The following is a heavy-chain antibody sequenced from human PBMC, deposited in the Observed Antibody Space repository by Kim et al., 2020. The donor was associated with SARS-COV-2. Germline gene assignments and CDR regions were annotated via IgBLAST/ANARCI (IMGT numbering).Heavy chain of an antibody. J-gene: IGHJ4*02. CDR3: ARSCGGDCYGPFDY. D-gene: IGHD2-21*01. Sequence: NPSLKSRFTISVDTPKNQFSLKLSAVTAADTAVYYCARSCGGDCYGPFDYWGQGTLVTVSS. V-gene: IGHV4-31*02.